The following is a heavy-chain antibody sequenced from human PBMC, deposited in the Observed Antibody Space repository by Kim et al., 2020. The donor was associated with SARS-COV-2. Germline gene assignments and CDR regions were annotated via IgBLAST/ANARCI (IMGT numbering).Heavy chain of an antibody. V-gene: IGHV3-23*01. CDR2: IGGSGSFT. CDR3: AKGLSHLVTSSPDS. J-gene: IGHJ4*02. D-gene: IGHD3-9*01. Sequence: GGSLRLSCTTSGFTFTEYAMHWVRQTPGKGLAWVSVIGGSGSFTYYEDSVKGRFTMSRDNSKNTVYLQMSSLRADDTAIYYCAKGLSHLVTSSPDSWGQGTLVPVPS. CDR1: GFTFTEYA.